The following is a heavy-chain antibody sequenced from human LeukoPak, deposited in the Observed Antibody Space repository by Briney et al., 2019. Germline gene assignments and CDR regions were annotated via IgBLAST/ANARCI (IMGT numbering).Heavy chain of an antibody. CDR3: ARDNEDYDFWSGYQDV. J-gene: IGHJ6*04. CDR2: IIPIFGTA. D-gene: IGHD3-3*01. CDR1: GGTFSSYA. V-gene: IGHV1-69*13. Sequence: SVKVSCKASGGTFSSYAISWVRQAPGQGLEWMGGIIPIFGTANYAQKFQGRVTITADESTSTAYMELSSLRSEDTAVYYCARDNEDYDFWSGYQDVWGKGTTVTVSS.